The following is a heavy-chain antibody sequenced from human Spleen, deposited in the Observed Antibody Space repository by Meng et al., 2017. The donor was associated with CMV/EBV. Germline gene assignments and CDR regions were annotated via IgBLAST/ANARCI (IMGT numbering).Heavy chain of an antibody. J-gene: IGHJ5*02. CDR3: ARVNSSGWSRWFDP. D-gene: IGHD6-19*01. CDR2: FYYSGTT. CDR1: GGSISSSSYY. V-gene: IGHV4-39*07. Sequence: SGGSISSSSYYWGWIRQPPGKGLEWIGSFYYSGTTYYTPSLKSRVTILGDMSKNQLSLKLSSVTAADTAEYYCARVNSSGWSRWFDPWGQGTLVTVSS.